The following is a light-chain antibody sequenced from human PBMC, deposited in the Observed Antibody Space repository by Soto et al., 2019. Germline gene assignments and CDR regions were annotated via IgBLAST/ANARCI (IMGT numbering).Light chain of an antibody. Sequence: QSVLTQSSSASASLGSSVKVTCTLSSGHSSYIIAWHQQQPGKAPRYLMKFEGSGSFNKGSGIPDRFSGSSSGGDRYLTISNLQSEDEADYCCETWDSNSNWVFGGGTKVTVL. CDR3: ETWDSNSNWV. V-gene: IGLV4-60*03. CDR2: FEGSGSF. CDR1: SGHSSYI. J-gene: IGLJ3*02.